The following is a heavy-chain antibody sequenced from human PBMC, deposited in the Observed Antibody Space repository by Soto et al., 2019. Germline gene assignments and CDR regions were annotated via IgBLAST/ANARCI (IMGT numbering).Heavy chain of an antibody. J-gene: IGHJ4*02. D-gene: IGHD6-19*01. CDR2: INPNSGGT. CDR1: GYTFTGYY. CDR3: ATTSLAYSSGWNGYFDY. V-gene: IGHV1-2*04. Sequence: ASVKVSCKASGYTFTGYYMHWVRQAPGQGLEWMGWINPNSGGTNYAQKFQGWVTMTRDTSISTAYMELSRLRSDDTAVYYCATTSLAYSSGWNGYFDYWGQGTLVTVSS.